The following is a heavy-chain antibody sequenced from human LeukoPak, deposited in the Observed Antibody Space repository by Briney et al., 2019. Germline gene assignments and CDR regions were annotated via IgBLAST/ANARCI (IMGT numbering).Heavy chain of an antibody. CDR1: GFTFNSYG. V-gene: IGHV3-33*01. Sequence: GRSLRLSCAASGFTFNSYGMHWVRQAPGKGLEWVAVIWYDGSNKYYADSVKGRFTISRDNSKNTLYLQVNSLRAEDTAVYYCARGRQQLVDDWGQGTLVIVSS. J-gene: IGHJ4*02. D-gene: IGHD6-13*01. CDR3: ARGRQQLVDD. CDR2: IWYDGSNK.